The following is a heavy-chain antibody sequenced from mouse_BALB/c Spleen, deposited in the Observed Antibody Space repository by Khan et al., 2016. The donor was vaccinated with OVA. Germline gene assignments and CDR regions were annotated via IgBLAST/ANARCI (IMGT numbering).Heavy chain of an antibody. Sequence: EVQLVETGPGLVKPSQSLSLTCTVTGYSITSGYGWNWIRQSPGNKLEWMGYISYSGSTNYNPSLKSRITITRDTSKNQFFLQLNSVTTEDTATSYCAKTARIKYWGQGTTLTVSS. J-gene: IGHJ2*01. D-gene: IGHD1-2*01. CDR3: AKTARIKY. CDR2: ISYSGST. CDR1: GYSITSGYG. V-gene: IGHV3-2*02.